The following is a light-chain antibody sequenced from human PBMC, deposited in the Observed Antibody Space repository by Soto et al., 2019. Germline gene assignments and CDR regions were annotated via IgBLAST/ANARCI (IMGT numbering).Light chain of an antibody. CDR1: SSDVGGYNF. V-gene: IGLV2-8*01. J-gene: IGLJ1*01. CDR3: SSYGGSNNFYV. Sequence: QSALTQPPSASGSPGQSVAISCTGTSSDVGGYNFVSWYQHHPGKAPKLMIYDVTKRPSGVPDRFSGSKSGNTASLTVSGLQAEDEADYYCSSYGGSNNFYVFGTGTKLTVL. CDR2: DVT.